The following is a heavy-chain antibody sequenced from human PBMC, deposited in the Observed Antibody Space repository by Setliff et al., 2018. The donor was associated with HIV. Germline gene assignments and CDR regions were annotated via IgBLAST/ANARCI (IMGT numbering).Heavy chain of an antibody. CDR2: IYARGST. D-gene: IGHD3-10*01. Sequence: PSETLSLTCTVSGYSISSDYYWGWIRRPPGKGLEWIGSIYARGSTYYNPSLKSRVTISVDTSKNQFSLKLSSVTAADTAVYYCARELLRSWDGSENSYKPYYFDYWGQGTLVTVSS. CDR3: ARELLRSWDGSENSYKPYYFDY. CDR1: GYSISSDYY. J-gene: IGHJ4*02. V-gene: IGHV4-38-2*02.